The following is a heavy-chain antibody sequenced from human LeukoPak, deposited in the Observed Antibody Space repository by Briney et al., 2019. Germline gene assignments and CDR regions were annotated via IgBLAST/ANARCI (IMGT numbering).Heavy chain of an antibody. CDR3: ARARGPIAARRGDAFDI. CDR2: ISYDGSNK. CDR1: GFTFSSYA. J-gene: IGHJ3*02. Sequence: GRSLRLFCAASGFTFSSYAMHWVRQAPGKGLEWVAVISYDGSNKYYADSVKGRFTISRDNSKNTLYLQMNSLRAEDTAVYYCARARGPIAARRGDAFDIWGQGTMVTVSS. D-gene: IGHD6-6*01. V-gene: IGHV3-30-3*01.